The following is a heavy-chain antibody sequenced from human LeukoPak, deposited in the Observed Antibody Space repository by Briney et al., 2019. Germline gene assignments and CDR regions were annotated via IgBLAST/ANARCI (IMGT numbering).Heavy chain of an antibody. CDR1: GGTFSSYA. CDR3: ARGYYGSGSYDY. D-gene: IGHD3-10*01. V-gene: IGHV1-69*13. J-gene: IGHJ4*02. CDR2: IIPIFGTA. Sequence: SVKVSCKASGGTFSSYAISWVRQAPGQGLEWMGGIIPIFGTANYAQQFQGRVTITADESTSAAYMELSSLRSEDTAVYYCARGYYGSGSYDYWGQGTLVTVSS.